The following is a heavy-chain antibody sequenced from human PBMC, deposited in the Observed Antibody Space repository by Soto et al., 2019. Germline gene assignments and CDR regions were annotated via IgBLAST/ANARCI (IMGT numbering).Heavy chain of an antibody. CDR1: GSRFSNYV. D-gene: IGHD2-21*01. V-gene: IGHV1-69*06. CDR2: IIPIFNST. CDR3: AREGRGKKDGYNGLVSLGY. Sequence: SVNVSCKVSGSRFSNYVISWVRQAPGHGLEWLGRIIPIFNSTKYAQSFQGRVTITADKSTSTASLELSSLRSDDTAVYYCAREGRGKKDGYNGLVSLGYWGQGTLVTVSS. J-gene: IGHJ4*02.